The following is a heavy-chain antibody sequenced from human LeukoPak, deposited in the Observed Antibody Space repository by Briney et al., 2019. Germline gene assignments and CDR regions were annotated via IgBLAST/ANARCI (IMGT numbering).Heavy chain of an antibody. CDR2: IYNSGST. CDR3: ARETPYGSGSYPFDY. J-gene: IGHJ4*02. D-gene: IGHD3-10*01. CDR1: GGSISIYY. V-gene: IGHV4-59*01. Sequence: SETLSLTCTVSGGSISIYYWNWIRQPPGKGLEWIGYIYNSGSTNNNPSLKSRVTISVDTSKKQFSLKLSSVTAADTAVYYCARETPYGSGSYPFDYWGQGILVTVSS.